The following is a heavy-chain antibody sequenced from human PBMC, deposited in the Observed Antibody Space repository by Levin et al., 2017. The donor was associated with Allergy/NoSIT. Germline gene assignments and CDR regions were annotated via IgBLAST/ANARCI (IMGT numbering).Heavy chain of an antibody. CDR2: IYWDNDK. Sequence: VGVGWIRQPPGKALECLALIYWDNDKRYSPSLRSRLTISKDTSKNQVVLTMTNMDPVDTATYFCAHRRGGYSWNGGYFDQWGQGTLVTVSS. CDR1: VG. CDR3: AHRRGGYSWNGGYFDQ. V-gene: IGHV2-5*02. J-gene: IGHJ4*02. D-gene: IGHD1-1*01.